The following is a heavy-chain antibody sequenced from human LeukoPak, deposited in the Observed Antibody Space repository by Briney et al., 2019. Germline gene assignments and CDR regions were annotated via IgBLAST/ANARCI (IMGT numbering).Heavy chain of an antibody. V-gene: IGHV4-4*07. CDR1: GGPISRSF. CDR3: ARDTVDTSDHYYVFDY. J-gene: IGHJ4*02. D-gene: IGHD3-22*01. CDR2: FSLGGST. Sequence: SATLSLTCTVSGGPISRSFWSWIRQPAGRGLEWIGRFSLGGSTDYNPSLKRRVTMSADTSKNQFSLSLSSVSAADTGVYYCARDTVDTSDHYYVFDYWGQGTLVTVSS.